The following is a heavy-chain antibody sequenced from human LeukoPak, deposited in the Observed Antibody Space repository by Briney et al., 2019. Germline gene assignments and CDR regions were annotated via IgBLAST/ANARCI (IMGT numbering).Heavy chain of an antibody. Sequence: SVKVTCKASGGTFSSYAISWVRQAPGQGLEWMGRIIPILGIANYAQKFQGRVTITADKSTSTAYMELSSLRSEDTAVYYCARPKEYYYGSGSYFHWGQGTLVTVSS. CDR3: ARPKEYYYGSGSYFH. V-gene: IGHV1-69*04. CDR2: IIPILGIA. J-gene: IGHJ4*02. D-gene: IGHD3-10*01. CDR1: GGTFSSYA.